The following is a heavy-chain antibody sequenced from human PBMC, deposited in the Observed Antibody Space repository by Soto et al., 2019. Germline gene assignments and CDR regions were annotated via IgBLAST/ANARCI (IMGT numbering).Heavy chain of an antibody. V-gene: IGHV3-30-3*01. CDR3: ARPIVPAIQNHPYYYYGLDV. J-gene: IGHJ6*02. Sequence: QVQLVESGGGVVQPGRSLRLSCAASGFTFSNYAMHWVRQAPGKGLDWVAVVSFDGSNSYYADSVNGRFTISRDNSKNTLFLQMNSLRPEDTSVYFCARPIVPAIQNHPYYYYGLDVWGQGTTVTVYS. CDR2: VSFDGSNS. CDR1: GFTFSNYA. D-gene: IGHD2-2*01.